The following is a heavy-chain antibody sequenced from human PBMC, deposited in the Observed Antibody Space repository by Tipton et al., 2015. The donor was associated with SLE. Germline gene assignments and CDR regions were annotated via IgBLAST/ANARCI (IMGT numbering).Heavy chain of an antibody. CDR2: ISYDGSNK. Sequence: RSLRLSCAASGFTFSSYAMHWVRQAPGKGLEWVAVISYDGSNKYYADSVKGRFTISRDNSKNTLYLQMNSLRAEDTAVYYCARDMSAAALDYWGQGTLVTVSS. CDR3: ARDMSAAALDY. D-gene: IGHD2-2*01. CDR1: GFTFSSYA. J-gene: IGHJ4*02. V-gene: IGHV3-30-3*01.